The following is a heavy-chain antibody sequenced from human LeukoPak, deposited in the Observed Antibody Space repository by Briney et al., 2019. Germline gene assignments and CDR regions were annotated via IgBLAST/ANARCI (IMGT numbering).Heavy chain of an antibody. Sequence: GGSLRLSCVASGYTFSSFSINWVRQAPGKGLGWVSSISVRSNYIYYADSVRGRFSISRDDARDSLFLQMNSLRAEDTAVYYCVRLRRNSDTSGYYYYYDFWGQGTPVTVSS. CDR1: GYTFSSFS. CDR2: ISVRSNYI. J-gene: IGHJ4*02. D-gene: IGHD3-22*01. CDR3: VRLRRNSDTSGYYYYYDF. V-gene: IGHV3-21*01.